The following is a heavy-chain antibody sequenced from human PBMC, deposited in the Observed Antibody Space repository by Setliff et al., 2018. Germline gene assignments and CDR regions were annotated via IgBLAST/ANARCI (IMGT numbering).Heavy chain of an antibody. D-gene: IGHD1-26*01. CDR3: ARASFSGTYPPFGFDY. CDR1: DGSISDYY. CDR2: VFASGTT. V-gene: IGHV4-4*08. J-gene: IGHJ4*02. Sequence: SSETLSLTCTVSDGSISDYYWGWIRQSPGNGLEWIGYVFASGTTNYNPSLKSRVTISVDTSKSLFSLRLTSVTAADTAVYFCARASFSGTYPPFGFDYWGQGTLVTVSS.